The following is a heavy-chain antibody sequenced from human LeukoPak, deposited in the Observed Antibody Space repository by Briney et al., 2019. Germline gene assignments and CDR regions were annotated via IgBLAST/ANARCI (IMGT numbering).Heavy chain of an antibody. Sequence: PSETLSPTCAVYGGSFSGYYWSWIRQPPGKGLGWIWEINHSGSTNYNPSLKSRVTISVDTSKNQFSLKLSSVTAADTAVYYCARVPPPYYYDSSGYFDYWGQGTLVTVSS. CDR1: GGSFSGYY. CDR3: ARVPPPYYYDSSGYFDY. J-gene: IGHJ4*02. D-gene: IGHD3-22*01. V-gene: IGHV4-34*01. CDR2: INHSGST.